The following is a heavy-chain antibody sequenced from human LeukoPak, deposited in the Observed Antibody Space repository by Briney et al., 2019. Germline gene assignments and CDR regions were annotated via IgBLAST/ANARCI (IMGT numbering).Heavy chain of an antibody. D-gene: IGHD5-18*01. CDR1: GYTFTSYG. CDR2: ISAYNGNT. CDR3: AREDVDTAMFPYYYYGMDV. V-gene: IGHV1-18*01. Sequence: ASVKVSCKASGYTFTSYGISWVRQASGQGLEWMGWISAYNGNTNYAQKLQGRVTMTTDTSTSTAYMELRSLRSDDTAVYYCAREDVDTAMFPYYYYGMDVWGQGTTVTVSS. J-gene: IGHJ6*02.